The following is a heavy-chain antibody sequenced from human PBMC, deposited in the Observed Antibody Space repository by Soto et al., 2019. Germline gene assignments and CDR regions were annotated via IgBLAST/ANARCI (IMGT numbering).Heavy chain of an antibody. CDR3: AKGRSYYYYYGVDV. V-gene: IGHV3-23*01. CDR1: GGSISSGGYY. J-gene: IGHJ6*02. Sequence: ETLSLTCTVSGGSISSGGYYWSWIRQHLGKWLEWVSDIIDSGGSTYYADSVKGRFTISRDNSKSTLYLQMNSLRAEDTALYYCAKGRSYYYYYGVDVWGQGTTVTVSS. CDR2: IIDSGGST.